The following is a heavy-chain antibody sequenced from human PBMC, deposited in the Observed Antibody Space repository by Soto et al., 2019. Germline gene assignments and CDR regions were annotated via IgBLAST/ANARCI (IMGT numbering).Heavy chain of an antibody. CDR2: IMPVFATP. CDR1: GGTFRTSA. D-gene: IGHD3-10*01. Sequence: QVQLVQSGAEVKKPGSSVKVSCKTSGGTFRTSAISWVRQAPGQGLEWMGGIMPVFATPDYAQKFQGRVTITADESTSTAYMELSSLRSEDTAVYYCARDKDRQQFGGNYYYFMDVWGQGTTVTVSS. J-gene: IGHJ6*01. V-gene: IGHV1-69*12. CDR3: ARDKDRQQFGGNYYYFMDV.